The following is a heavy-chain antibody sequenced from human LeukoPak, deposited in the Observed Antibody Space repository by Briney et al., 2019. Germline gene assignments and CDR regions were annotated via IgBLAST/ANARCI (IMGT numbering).Heavy chain of an antibody. J-gene: IGHJ3*02. Sequence: SETLSLTCTVSGGSISSYYWSWIRQPPGKGLEWIGYIHYSGSPYYNPSLKSRVTISVDTSKNQFSLKLSSVTAADTAVYYCARELRSREAFDIWGQGTMVTVSS. CDR1: GGSISSYY. V-gene: IGHV4-59*01. CDR2: IHYSGSP. D-gene: IGHD1-26*01. CDR3: ARELRSREAFDI.